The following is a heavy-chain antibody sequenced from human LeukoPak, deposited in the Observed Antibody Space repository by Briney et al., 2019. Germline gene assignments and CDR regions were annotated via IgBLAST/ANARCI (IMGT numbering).Heavy chain of an antibody. D-gene: IGHD3-10*01. V-gene: IGHV3-21*01. J-gene: IGHJ3*02. CDR2: ISSSSSYI. Sequence: GGSLRLSCAASGFTFSSYSMNWVRQAPGKGLEWVSSISSSSSYIYYAGSVKGRFTISRDNAKNSLYLQMNSLRAEDTAVYYCARDSGGNENAFDIWGQGTMVTVSS. CDR1: GFTFSSYS. CDR3: ARDSGGNENAFDI.